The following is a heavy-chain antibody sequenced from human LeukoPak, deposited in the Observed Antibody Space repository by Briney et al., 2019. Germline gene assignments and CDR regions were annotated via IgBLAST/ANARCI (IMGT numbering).Heavy chain of an antibody. CDR1: GFFFRNYF. CDR2: IKNDGSER. J-gene: IGHJ4*02. Sequence: GGSLRLSCAAAGFFFRNYFMSWVRQAPGKGLEWVASIKNDGSERYYVDSVRGRYTISRDNTKNSLFLQMSSLRAEDTAVYYCATDRGWRTSGYYLYYFEYWGQGTLVTFSS. V-gene: IGHV3-7*01. D-gene: IGHD3-3*01. CDR3: ATDRGWRTSGYYLYYFEY.